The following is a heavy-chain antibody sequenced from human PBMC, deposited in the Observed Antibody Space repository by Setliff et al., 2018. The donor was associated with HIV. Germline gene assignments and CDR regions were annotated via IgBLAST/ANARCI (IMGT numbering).Heavy chain of an antibody. Sequence: VASVKVSCKASGYSFSNFATHWVRQAPGQRLEWLGWINAGSGNTRYSQKFQDRLTITRDTSARTVYMELSSLKSEDTAVYYCARVRCSGANCFNWFDFWGQGTPVTVSS. CDR1: GYSFSNFA. CDR2: INAGSGNT. J-gene: IGHJ5*01. V-gene: IGHV1-3*01. CDR3: ARVRCSGANCFNWFDF. D-gene: IGHD2-15*01.